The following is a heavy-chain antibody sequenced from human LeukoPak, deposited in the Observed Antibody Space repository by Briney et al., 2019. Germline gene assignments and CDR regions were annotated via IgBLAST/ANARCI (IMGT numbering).Heavy chain of an antibody. Sequence: PSETLSLTCAVSGGSISSGGYSWSWIRQPPGKGLEWIGYIYHSGSTYYNPSLKSRVTISVDRSKNQFSLKLSSVTAADTAVYYCARGRITIFGVVTNLDYWGQGTLVTVSS. J-gene: IGHJ4*02. CDR2: IYHSGST. CDR1: GGSISSGGYS. V-gene: IGHV4-30-2*01. D-gene: IGHD3-3*01. CDR3: ARGRITIFGVVTNLDY.